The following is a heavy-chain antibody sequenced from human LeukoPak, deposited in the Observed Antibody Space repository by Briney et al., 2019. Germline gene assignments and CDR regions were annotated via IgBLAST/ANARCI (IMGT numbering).Heavy chain of an antibody. J-gene: IGHJ4*02. CDR1: GGSISSYY. CDR3: ARGGIVVVPAAIPGYFDY. D-gene: IGHD2-2*02. CDR2: IYTSGST. V-gene: IGHV4-4*07. Sequence: PSETLSLTCTVSGGSISSYYWSWIRQPAGKGLEWIGRIYTSGSTNYNPSLKSRVTMSVDTSKNQFSLKLSSVTAADTAVYYCARGGIVVVPAAIPGYFDYWGQGTLVTVSS.